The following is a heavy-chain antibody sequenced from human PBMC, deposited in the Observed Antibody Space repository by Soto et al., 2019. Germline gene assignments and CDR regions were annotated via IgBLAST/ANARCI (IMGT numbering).Heavy chain of an antibody. CDR2: ISYDGSNK. CDR1: GFTFSSYA. D-gene: IGHD2-21*02. V-gene: IGHV3-30-3*01. CDR3: ASGGDCEN. Sequence: QVQLVESGGGVVQPGRSLRLSCAASGFTFSSYAMHWVRQAPGKGLEWVAVISYDGSNKYYADSVKGRFTISRDNSKNTLYLQMNSLRAEDTAVYYCASGGDCENWGQGTLVTVSS. J-gene: IGHJ4*02.